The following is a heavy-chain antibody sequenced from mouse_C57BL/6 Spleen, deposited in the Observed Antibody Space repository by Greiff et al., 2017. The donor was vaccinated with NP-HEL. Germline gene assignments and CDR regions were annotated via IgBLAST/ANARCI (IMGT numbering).Heavy chain of an antibody. Sequence: VQLQQPGAELVKPGASVKLSCKASGYTFTSYWMQWVNQRPGQGLEWIGEIDPSDSYTNYNQKFKGKATLTVDTSSSTAYMQLSSLTSEDSAVYYCARGGYSNPYWYFDVWDTGTTVTVSS. CDR2: IDPSDSYT. V-gene: IGHV1-50*01. J-gene: IGHJ1*03. CDR3: ARGGYSNPYWYFDV. D-gene: IGHD2-5*01. CDR1: GYTFTSYW.